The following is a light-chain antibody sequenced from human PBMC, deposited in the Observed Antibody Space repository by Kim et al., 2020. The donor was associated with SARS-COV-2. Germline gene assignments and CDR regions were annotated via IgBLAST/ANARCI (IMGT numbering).Light chain of an antibody. CDR3: QHCDPYST. V-gene: IGKV1-5*01. CDR1: QSIGNW. J-gene: IGKJ1*01. Sequence: ASVGDRVTITCRASQSIGNWLAWYQQRPGKAPKLLIYDASSVAFGVPSRFSGSGSGTEFTLPINSLQPDDFATYYCQHCDPYSTFGQGTKVDIK. CDR2: DAS.